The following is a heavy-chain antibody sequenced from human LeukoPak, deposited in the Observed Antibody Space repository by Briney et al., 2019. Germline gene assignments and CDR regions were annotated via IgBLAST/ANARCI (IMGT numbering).Heavy chain of an antibody. V-gene: IGHV4-4*02. CDR1: GGSISSSNW. D-gene: IGHD3/OR15-3a*01. CDR3: ATRYDFWSGYYHFDY. CDR2: IYHSGST. Sequence: SGTLSLTCAVSGGSISSSNWWSWVRQPPGKGLEWIGEIYHSGSTNYNPSLKGRVTISVDKSKNQFSLKLSSVTAADTAVYYCATRYDFWSGYYHFDYWGQGTLVTVSS. J-gene: IGHJ4*02.